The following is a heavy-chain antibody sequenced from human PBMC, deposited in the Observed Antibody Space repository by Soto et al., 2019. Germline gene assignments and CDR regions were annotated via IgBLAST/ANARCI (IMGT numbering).Heavy chain of an antibody. V-gene: IGHV4-59*01. D-gene: IGHD1-26*01. CDR1: GASISSYY. J-gene: IGHJ3*02. Sequence: SETLSLTCTVSGASISSYYWSWIRQPPGKGLEWIGYMFYSGSTKYNPSLTSRVTVSVDTSKNQFSLKLRSVTAADTAVYYCARVGGAPLGAFDIWGQGTMVTVSS. CDR3: ARVGGAPLGAFDI. CDR2: MFYSGST.